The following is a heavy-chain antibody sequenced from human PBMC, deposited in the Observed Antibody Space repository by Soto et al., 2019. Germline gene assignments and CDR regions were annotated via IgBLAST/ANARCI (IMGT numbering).Heavy chain of an antibody. V-gene: IGHV3-23*01. CDR2: ISGSGGST. D-gene: IGHD3-16*01. CDR1: GFTFSSYA. Sequence: GGSLRLSCAASGFTFSSYAMSWVRQAPGKGLEWVSAISGSGGSTYYANSVKGRFTISRDNSKNTLYLQMNSLRAEDTAVYYCAKDVDGYFGAAWGQGTLVTVSS. CDR3: AKDVDGYFGAA. J-gene: IGHJ5*02.